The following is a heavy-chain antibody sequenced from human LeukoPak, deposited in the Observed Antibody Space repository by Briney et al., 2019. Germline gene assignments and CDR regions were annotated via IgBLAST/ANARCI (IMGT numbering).Heavy chain of an antibody. Sequence: ASVKVSCKASGYTFTGYYMHWVRQAPGQGLEWMGWINPNSGGTNYAQKFQGRVTMTRDTSISTAYMELSRLRSDDTAVYYCARDSPSIVVVPAAMGEDYYYYYGMDVGGQGTTVTVSS. D-gene: IGHD2-2*01. J-gene: IGHJ6*02. V-gene: IGHV1-2*02. CDR3: ARDSPSIVVVPAAMGEDYYYYYGMDV. CDR1: GYTFTGYY. CDR2: INPNSGGT.